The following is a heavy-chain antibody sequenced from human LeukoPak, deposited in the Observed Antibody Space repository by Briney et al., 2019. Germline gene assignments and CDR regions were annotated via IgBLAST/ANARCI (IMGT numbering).Heavy chain of an antibody. V-gene: IGHV1-69*04. J-gene: IGHJ3*02. CDR2: IIPILGIA. D-gene: IGHD2-15*01. Sequence: ASVKVSCKASGGTFSSYAISWVRQAPGQGLEWMGRIIPILGIANYAQKFQGRVTITADKSTSTAYMELSSLRSEDTAVYYCARDRTVVVVAATHDAFDIWGQGTMVTVSS. CDR1: GGTFSSYA. CDR3: ARDRTVVVVAATHDAFDI.